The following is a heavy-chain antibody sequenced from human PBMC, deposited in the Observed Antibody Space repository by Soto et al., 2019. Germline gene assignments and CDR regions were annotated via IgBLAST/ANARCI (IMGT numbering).Heavy chain of an antibody. CDR1: GYTFTSYG. Sequence: QVQLVQSGAEVKKPWASVKVSCKASGYTFTSYGISWVRQAPGQGLEWMGWISAYNGNTNCAQKLQGRGTMTTDTSTSTAYMALRRLRSDDTAVYYCERSTTMATGNSWGQGTLVTVSS. CDR3: ERSTTMATGNS. J-gene: IGHJ4*02. CDR2: ISAYNGNT. D-gene: IGHD4-17*01. V-gene: IGHV1-18*01.